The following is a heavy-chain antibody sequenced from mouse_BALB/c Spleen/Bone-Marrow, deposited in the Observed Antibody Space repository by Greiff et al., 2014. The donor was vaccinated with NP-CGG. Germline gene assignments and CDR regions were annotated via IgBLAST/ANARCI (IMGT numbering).Heavy chain of an antibody. Sequence: EVQLQQSGAELVKPGASVKLSCTASGFNIKDTYMHWVKQRPEQGLEWIGRIDPANGNTKYDPKFQGKATITADTSSNTAYLQLSSLTSEDTAVYYCANFIPQTQFAYWGQGTLVTVSA. V-gene: IGHV14-3*02. D-gene: IGHD1-1*01. CDR2: IDPANGNT. CDR1: GFNIKDTY. CDR3: ANFIPQTQFAY. J-gene: IGHJ3*01.